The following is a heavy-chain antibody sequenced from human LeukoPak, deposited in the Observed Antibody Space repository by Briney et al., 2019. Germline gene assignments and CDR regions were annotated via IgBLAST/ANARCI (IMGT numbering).Heavy chain of an antibody. Sequence: ASVKVSCKASGYTFTGYYMHWVRQAPGQGFEWMGWINPNTGGTDYAQKFQGRVTMTSDTSISTAYLELSRLGSDDTAVYYCARGQAATVFFDYWAQGTPVTVSS. J-gene: IGHJ4*02. V-gene: IGHV1-2*02. CDR2: INPNTGGT. D-gene: IGHD4-17*01. CDR1: GYTFTGYY. CDR3: ARGQAATVFFDY.